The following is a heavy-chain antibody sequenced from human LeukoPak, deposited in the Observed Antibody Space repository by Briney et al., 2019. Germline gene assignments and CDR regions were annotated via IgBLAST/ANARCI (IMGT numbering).Heavy chain of an antibody. Sequence: GGSLRLSCAASGFTFSSYWMSWVRQAPGKGLEWVSYISSSSSTIYYADSVKGRFTISRDNAKNSLYLQMNSLRAEDTAVYYCARAVGGSGYYYYYYYYMDVWGKGTTVTVSS. D-gene: IGHD3-3*01. J-gene: IGHJ6*03. CDR3: ARAVGGSGYYYYYYYYMDV. CDR2: ISSSSSTI. CDR1: GFTFSSYW. V-gene: IGHV3-48*01.